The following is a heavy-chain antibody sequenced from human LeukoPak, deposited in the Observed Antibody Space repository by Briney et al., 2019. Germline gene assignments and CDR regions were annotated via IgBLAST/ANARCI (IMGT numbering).Heavy chain of an antibody. D-gene: IGHD3-22*01. CDR1: GGSISSYY. Sequence: SETLSLTCTVSGGSISSYYWSWIRQPPGKGLEWIGYIYYSGSTNYNPSLKSRVTISVDTFKNQFSLKLSSVTAADTAVYYCARCPPDYYDSRPGAFDIWGQGTMVTVSS. J-gene: IGHJ3*02. CDR2: IYYSGST. CDR3: ARCPPDYYDSRPGAFDI. V-gene: IGHV4-59*01.